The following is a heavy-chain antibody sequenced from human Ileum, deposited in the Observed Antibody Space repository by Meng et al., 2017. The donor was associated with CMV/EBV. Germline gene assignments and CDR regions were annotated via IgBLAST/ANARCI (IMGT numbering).Heavy chain of an antibody. D-gene: IGHD6-19*01. CDR2: IYYSGST. V-gene: IGHV4-31*02. J-gene: IGHJ4*02. CDR3: ARAVYSSGWFDY. CDR1: GGSISSGGYY. Sequence: TVSGGSISSGGYYWSWLRQHPGKGLEWIGYIYYSGSTYYNPSLKSRVTISVDTSKNQFSLKLSSVTAADTAVYYCARAVYSSGWFDYWGQGTLVTVSS.